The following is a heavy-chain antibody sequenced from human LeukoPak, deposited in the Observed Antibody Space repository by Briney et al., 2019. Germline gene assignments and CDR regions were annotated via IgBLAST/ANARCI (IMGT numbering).Heavy chain of an antibody. D-gene: IGHD6-19*01. CDR3: ARGRPNAHFPGIAVAGTSWWFDP. CDR1: GYTFPSYD. J-gene: IGHJ5*02. V-gene: IGHV1-8*01. Sequence: GASVKVSCKASGYTFPSYDINWVRQATGQGLEWMGWMNPNSGNTGYAQKFQGRVTMTRHTSISTAYMELSCLRSEDTAVYCWARGRPNAHFPGIAVAGTSWWFDPWGQGTLVTVSS. CDR2: MNPNSGNT.